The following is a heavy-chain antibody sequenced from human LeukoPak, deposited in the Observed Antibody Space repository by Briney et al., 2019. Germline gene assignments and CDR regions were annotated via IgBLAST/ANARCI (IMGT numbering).Heavy chain of an antibody. CDR2: ICAYNGNT. CDR3: ARDLGH. CDR1: DYTFTSYG. V-gene: IGHV1-18*01. J-gene: IGHJ4*02. D-gene: IGHD7-27*01. Sequence: ASVKVSCTASDYTFTSYGISRLHQASGQGLEWMGWICAYNGNTNYAQKLQSRVTMTTDTSTSTAYMELRSLRSDDTAVYYCARDLGHWGQGTLVTVSS.